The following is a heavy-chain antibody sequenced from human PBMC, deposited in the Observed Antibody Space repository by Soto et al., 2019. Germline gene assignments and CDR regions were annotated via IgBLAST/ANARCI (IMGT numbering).Heavy chain of an antibody. V-gene: IGHV1-18*01. CDR3: ARDPSGYDLPAY. D-gene: IGHD5-12*01. Sequence: ASVKVSCKASGYTFTSYGISWVRQAPGQGLEWMGWISAYNGNTNYAQKLQGRVTMTTDTSTSTAYMELSSLRSEDTAVYYCARDPSGYDLPAYWGQGTLVTAPQ. CDR1: GYTFTSYG. CDR2: ISAYNGNT. J-gene: IGHJ4*02.